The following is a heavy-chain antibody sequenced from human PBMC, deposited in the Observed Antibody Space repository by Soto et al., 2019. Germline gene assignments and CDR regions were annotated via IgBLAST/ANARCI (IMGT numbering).Heavy chain of an antibody. CDR1: GDTFKNCV. Sequence: QVQVVQSGVEVRRPGSSVKVSCKASGDTFKNCVISWVRQAPGQGLEWMGGIIPLFGTTDFAQRFQGRFTTTTDESTTTAYMDLSRLSSEVTATYYCAAELGCGKLSVVWGQGTTVIVYS. CDR2: IIPLFGTT. D-gene: IGHD7-27*01. V-gene: IGHV1-69*01. J-gene: IGHJ6*02. CDR3: AAELGCGKLSVV.